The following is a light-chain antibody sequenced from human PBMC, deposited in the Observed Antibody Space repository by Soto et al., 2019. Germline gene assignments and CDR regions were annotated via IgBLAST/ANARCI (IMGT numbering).Light chain of an antibody. Sequence: QLVLTQPPSVSGAPGQRVTISCTGSSSNIGAGYDVHWYQQLPGTAPKLLMYGNNNRPSGVPDRFSGSKSGTSASLAITGLQAEDEADYYCQSYDSSLRGSVFGGGTKLTVL. CDR2: GNN. V-gene: IGLV1-40*01. CDR3: QSYDSSLRGSV. CDR1: SSNIGAGYD. J-gene: IGLJ2*01.